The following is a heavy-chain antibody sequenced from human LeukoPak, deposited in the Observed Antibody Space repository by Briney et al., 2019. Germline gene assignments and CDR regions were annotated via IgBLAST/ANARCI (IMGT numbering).Heavy chain of an antibody. CDR2: SHSRGST. CDR3: AREAEHYYYAMDV. V-gene: IGHV4-4*07. J-gene: IGHJ6*02. CDR1: DGSISSDS. Sequence: SETLSLTCTVSDGSISSDSWSWIRQPAGKGLEWIGRSHSRGSTSYNPSLESRVTMSVDTSKNQFSLRLSSLTAADTAVHYCAREAEHYYYAMDVWGQGTTVTVSS.